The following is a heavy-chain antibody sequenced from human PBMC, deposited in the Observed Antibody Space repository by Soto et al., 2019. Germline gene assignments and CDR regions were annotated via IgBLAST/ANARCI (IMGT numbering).Heavy chain of an antibody. CDR2: ISSSSYI. D-gene: IGHD3-10*01. Sequence: GGSLRLSCAASGFTFSSYSMNWVRQAPGKGLEWVSSISSSSYIYYADSVKGRFTISRDNAKNSLYLQMNSLRAEDTAVYYCARASDGANDAFDIWGQGTVVTVSS. V-gene: IGHV3-21*01. CDR1: GFTFSSYS. CDR3: ARASDGANDAFDI. J-gene: IGHJ3*02.